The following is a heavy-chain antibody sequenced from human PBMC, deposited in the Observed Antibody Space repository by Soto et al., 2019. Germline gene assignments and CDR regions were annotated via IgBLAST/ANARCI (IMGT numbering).Heavy chain of an antibody. CDR3: ARDNGDYGDAFDI. J-gene: IGHJ3*02. CDR1: GFTFSSYW. Sequence: GGSLRLSCAASGFTFSSYWMSWVRQAPGKGLEWVANIKQDGSEKYYVDSVKGRFTISRDNAKNSLYLQMNSLRAEDTAVYYCARDNGDYGDAFDIWGQGTMVTVSS. CDR2: IKQDGSEK. V-gene: IGHV3-7*01. D-gene: IGHD4-17*01.